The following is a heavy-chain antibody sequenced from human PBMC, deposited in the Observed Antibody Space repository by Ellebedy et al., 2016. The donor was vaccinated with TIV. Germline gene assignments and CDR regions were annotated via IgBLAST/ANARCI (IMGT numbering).Heavy chain of an antibody. CDR3: ARRGSYGDYAVQINNWFDR. D-gene: IGHD4-17*01. CDR2: IYQDGSNQ. Sequence: PGGSLRLSCVAFGFSFRSYWMSWVRQAPGKGLEWVANIYQDGSNQYYVDSVKGRFTISRDNANKSLFLQMNSLRGEDTAVYYCARRGSYGDYAVQINNWFDRWGRGTLVTVSS. J-gene: IGHJ5*02. CDR1: GFSFRSYW. V-gene: IGHV3-7*01.